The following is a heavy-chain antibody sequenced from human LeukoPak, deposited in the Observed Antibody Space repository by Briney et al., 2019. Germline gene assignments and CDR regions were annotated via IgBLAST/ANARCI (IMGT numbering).Heavy chain of an antibody. D-gene: IGHD3-16*01. J-gene: IGHJ3*02. CDR3: ARFRGRSDAFDI. CDR2: IYHSGST. V-gene: IGHV4-4*02. CDR1: GGSISSSNW. Sequence: PSETLSLTCAVSGGSISSSNWWSWVRQLPGKGLEWIGEIYHSGSTNYNPSLKSRVTISVDKSKNQFSLKLSSVTAADTAVYYCARFRGRSDAFDIWGQGTMVTVSS.